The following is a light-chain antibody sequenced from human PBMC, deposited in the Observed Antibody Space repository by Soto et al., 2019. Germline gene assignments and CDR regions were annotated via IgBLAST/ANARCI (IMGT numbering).Light chain of an antibody. CDR1: QSVSSN. CDR2: GAS. CDR3: QQYNNWPQWT. J-gene: IGKJ1*01. Sequence: EIVMTQSPATLSVSPGERATLSCRASQSVSSNLAWYQQKPGQAPRLLIYGASTRATGIPARFSGSGSGTDFSLTISSLQSEDFEVYYCQQYNNWPQWTFGQGTKVEIK. V-gene: IGKV3-15*01.